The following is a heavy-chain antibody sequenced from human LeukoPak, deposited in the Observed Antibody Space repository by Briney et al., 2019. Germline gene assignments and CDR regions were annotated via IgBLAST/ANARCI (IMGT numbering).Heavy chain of an antibody. D-gene: IGHD3-10*01. CDR1: GFTFSSYA. CDR3: AKDPHYYGSGSFDY. CDR2: ISGSGGST. V-gene: IGHV3-23*01. Sequence: GGSLRLSCAASGFTFSSYAMSRVRQAPGKGLEWVSAISGSGGSTYYADSVKGRFTISRDNSKNTLYLQMNSLRAEDTAVYYCAKDPHYYGSGSFDYWGQGTLVTVSS. J-gene: IGHJ4*02.